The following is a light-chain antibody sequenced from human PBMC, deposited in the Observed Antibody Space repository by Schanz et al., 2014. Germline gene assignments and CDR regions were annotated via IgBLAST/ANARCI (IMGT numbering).Light chain of an antibody. CDR2: DAS. J-gene: IGKJ2*01. CDR3: QQYCSTPDT. Sequence: DIQMTQSPSTLSASVGDRVIIPCRASQRISSWLAWYQQKPGKAPKLLIYDASSLESGVPSRFSGSGSGTEFTLTISSLQADDVAVYFCQQYCSTPDTFGQGTKLEIK. CDR1: QRISSW. V-gene: IGKV1-5*01.